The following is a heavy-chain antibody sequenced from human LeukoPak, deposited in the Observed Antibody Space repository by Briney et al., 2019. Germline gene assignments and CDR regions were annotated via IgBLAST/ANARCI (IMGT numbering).Heavy chain of an antibody. D-gene: IGHD6-13*01. J-gene: IGHJ4*02. CDR3: VRFSISWSYFDS. CDR1: GGSISNYY. CDR2: IFYTGNT. Sequence: SETLSLTCTVSGGSISNYYWNWIRQPPGKELEWIGSIFYTGNTNYNPSLKSRVTISVDTSRSQFSLKLNSVTAADTAVYYCVRFSISWSYFDSWGQETLVTVSS. V-gene: IGHV4-59*08.